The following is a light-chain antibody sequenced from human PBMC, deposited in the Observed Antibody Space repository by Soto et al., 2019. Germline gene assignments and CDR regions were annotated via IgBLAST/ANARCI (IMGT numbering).Light chain of an antibody. J-gene: IGKJ2*03. V-gene: IGKV1-5*01. CDR3: QQYNSYLYS. CDR1: QSISNW. CDR2: DAS. Sequence: DIQMTQSPSTLSASVGDRVTITCRASQSISNWLAWYQQKPGKAPKLLIYDASNLESGVPSRFSGSGAGTEFTLTISSLQPDDFATYYCQQYNSYLYSFGQGTQLEMK.